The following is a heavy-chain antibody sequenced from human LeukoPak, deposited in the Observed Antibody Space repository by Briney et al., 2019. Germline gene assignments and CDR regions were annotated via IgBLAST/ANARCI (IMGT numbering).Heavy chain of an antibody. J-gene: IGHJ4*02. D-gene: IGHD3-9*01. V-gene: IGHV3-23*01. CDR1: GFTFSNYG. Sequence: GGSLRLSCAASGFTFSNYGIHWVRQAPGKGMEWLSYISLSADFTYYRDSVKGRFTIPRDNSKNTLYLQMNSLRAEDTAVYYCAKEGAYDILTGYHNYFDYWGQGTLVTVSS. CDR3: AKEGAYDILTGYHNYFDY. CDR2: ISLSADFT.